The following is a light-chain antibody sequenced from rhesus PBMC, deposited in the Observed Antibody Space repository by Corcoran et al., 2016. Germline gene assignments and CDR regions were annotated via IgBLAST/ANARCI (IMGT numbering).Light chain of an antibody. CDR3: QPYFEWPLT. CDR2: DAP. Sequence: EIVLTQSPATLSLSPGERATLSCRASQSVSSNSAWYPQKPGQAPSLLIFDAPSRAPGIPDRFSGSGSGTDFTLTISSLEPEDFVVYYCQPYFEWPLTFGGGTKVEIK. J-gene: IGKJ4*01. V-gene: IGKV3-42*03. CDR1: QSVSSN.